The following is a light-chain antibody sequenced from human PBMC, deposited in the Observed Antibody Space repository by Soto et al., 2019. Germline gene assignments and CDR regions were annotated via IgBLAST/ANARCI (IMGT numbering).Light chain of an antibody. CDR1: QNVSIY. V-gene: IGKV3-11*01. CDR2: DST. J-gene: IGKJ4*01. Sequence: EVVLTQSPATLSLSPGERATLSCRASQNVSIYLAWYQQKPGQVPRLLIYDSTNRATGIPPRFSGSGSGTDFTLTISSLEPEDFAVYYCQQRYSWPPLTFGGGNKVDIK. CDR3: QQRYSWPPLT.